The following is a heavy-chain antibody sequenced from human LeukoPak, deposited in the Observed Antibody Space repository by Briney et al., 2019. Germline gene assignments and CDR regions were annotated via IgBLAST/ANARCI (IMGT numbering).Heavy chain of an antibody. CDR1: GFTVSSNY. V-gene: IGHV3-66*01. CDR3: GVVSAPLYYYMDV. J-gene: IGHJ6*03. D-gene: IGHD2-8*02. Sequence: GGSLRLSCAASGFTVSSNYMSWVRQAPGKGLEWVSVIYSGGSTYYADSVKGRFTISRDNSKNTLYLQMNSLRAEDTAVYYCGVVSAPLYYYMDVWGKGTTVTISS. CDR2: IYSGGST.